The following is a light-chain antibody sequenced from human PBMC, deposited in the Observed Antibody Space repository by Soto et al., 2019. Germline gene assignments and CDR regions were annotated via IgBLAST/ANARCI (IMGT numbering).Light chain of an antibody. J-gene: IGKJ2*01. CDR1: QRVSSTY. Sequence: EIVLPQSPGTLSLSPGERATLSCRASQRVSSTYLAWYQQKPGQPPRLLIYAASSRATGIPDRFSGTGSGTDFTLTISRLEPEDFAVYYCQQYDNSLYTFGPGTKLEIK. V-gene: IGKV3-20*01. CDR2: AAS. CDR3: QQYDNSLYT.